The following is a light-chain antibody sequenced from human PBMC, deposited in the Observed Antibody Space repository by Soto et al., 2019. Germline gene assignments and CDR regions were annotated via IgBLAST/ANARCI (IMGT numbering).Light chain of an antibody. CDR1: SSDVGGYNY. J-gene: IGLJ3*02. Sequence: QSVLTQPASVSGSPGQSITISCTGTSSDVGGYNYVSWYQQHPGKAPKLMIYEVSNRPSGVSNRFSGSKSGNTASLTISGLQTEDEADYYCYSYRGSNAGVFGGGTKLTVL. CDR2: EVS. CDR3: YSYRGSNAGV. V-gene: IGLV2-14*01.